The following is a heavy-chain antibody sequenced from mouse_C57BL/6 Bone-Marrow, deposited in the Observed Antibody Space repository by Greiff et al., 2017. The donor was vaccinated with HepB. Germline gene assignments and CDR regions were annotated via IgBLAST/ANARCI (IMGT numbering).Heavy chain of an antibody. CDR1: GYTFTSYW. Sequence: QVQLQQPGAELVKPGASVKLSCKASGYTFTSYWMHWVKQRPGQGLEWIGMIHPNSGSTNYNEKFKSKATLTVDKSSSTAYMQLSSLTSEDSAVYYCAREGRGGFYAMDYWCQGTSVTVSS. V-gene: IGHV1-64*01. CDR3: AREGRGGFYAMDY. D-gene: IGHD3-1*01. J-gene: IGHJ4*01. CDR2: IHPNSGST.